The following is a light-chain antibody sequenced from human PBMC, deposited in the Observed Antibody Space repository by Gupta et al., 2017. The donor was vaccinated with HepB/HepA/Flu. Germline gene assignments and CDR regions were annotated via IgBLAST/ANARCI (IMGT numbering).Light chain of an antibody. J-gene: IGLJ1*01. CDR3: NSRDSSGNHYV. CDR2: DKN. Sequence: SSELTQDPAVSVALGQTVRITCQGVSLRSYFGSWYQQKAGQDPVLVIYDKNSRPSGIPDRFSGSSLGNTASLIITGAQAEDEADYYCNSRDSSGNHYVFGTGTKVTVL. V-gene: IGLV3-19*01. CDR1: SLRSYF.